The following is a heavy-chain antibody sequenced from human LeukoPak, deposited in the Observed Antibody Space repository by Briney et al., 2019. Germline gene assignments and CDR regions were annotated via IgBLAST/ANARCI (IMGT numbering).Heavy chain of an antibody. J-gene: IGHJ4*02. Sequence: GGSLRLSCVASGLTFSSYWMHWVRQAPGKGLVWVSRINSDGSSTTYADSVKGRFTISRDNSKNTLYLQMSSLSAEDTAVYYCARTTTPHYYGSGSYALGYWGQGTLVTVPS. CDR1: GLTFSSYW. V-gene: IGHV3-74*01. D-gene: IGHD3-10*01. CDR3: ARTTTPHYYGSGSYALGY. CDR2: INSDGSST.